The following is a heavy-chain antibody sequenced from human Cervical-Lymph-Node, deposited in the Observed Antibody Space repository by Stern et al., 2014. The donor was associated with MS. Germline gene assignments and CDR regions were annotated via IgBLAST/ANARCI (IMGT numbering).Heavy chain of an antibody. Sequence: HLQLQESGPGLVKPSETLSLTCTVSGGSITNRDYWGWIRQSPGKGLEWIGSVYYSGITYYRPSLKSRATISIDTSRDQIFLRFTSVAATDTAVYFCARGVTAVTNYVPNWCFDLWGRGTLVTVSS. CDR2: VYYSGIT. J-gene: IGHJ2*01. V-gene: IGHV4-39*02. CDR3: ARGVTAVTNYVPNWCFDL. D-gene: IGHD4-11*01. CDR1: GGSITNRDY.